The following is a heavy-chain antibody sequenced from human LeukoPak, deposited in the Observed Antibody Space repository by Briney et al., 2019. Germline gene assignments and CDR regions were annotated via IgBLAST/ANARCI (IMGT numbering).Heavy chain of an antibody. CDR3: ARGTAGYHSSYFDY. CDR2: INSDGSAT. Sequence: GGSLRLSCAASGFTFGSPWMHWIRQAPGKGLVWVSRINSDGSATAYADSVKGRFTISRDNAENTLYLQMNSLRAEDTAVYYCARGTAGYHSSYFDYWGQGTLVTVSS. J-gene: IGHJ4*02. V-gene: IGHV3-74*01. CDR1: GFTFGSPW. D-gene: IGHD3-16*02.